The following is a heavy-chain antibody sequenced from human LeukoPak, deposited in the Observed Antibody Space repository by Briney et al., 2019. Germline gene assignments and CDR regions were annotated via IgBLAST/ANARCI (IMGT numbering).Heavy chain of an antibody. CDR1: GYTFTSYG. V-gene: IGHV1-18*04. J-gene: IGHJ4*02. D-gene: IGHD5-18*01. Sequence: ASAKVSCKASGYTFTSYGISWVRQAPGQGLEGMGWISAYNGNTNYAQKLQGRVTMTTDTSTSTAYMELRSLRSDDTAVYYCARDRSYGQAFDYWGQGTLVTVSS. CDR3: ARDRSYGQAFDY. CDR2: ISAYNGNT.